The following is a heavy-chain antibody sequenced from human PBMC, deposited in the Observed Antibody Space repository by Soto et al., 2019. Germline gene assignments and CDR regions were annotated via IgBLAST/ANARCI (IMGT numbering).Heavy chain of an antibody. CDR3: AKSPLGYCSGGSCYPPHYFAY. J-gene: IGHJ4*02. CDR2: VGGSGDST. Sequence: EVQLLDSGGGLVQPGGSLRLSCAASGFTFSNYAMSWVRQAPGKGLEWVSGVGGSGDSTYYADSVKGRFTISRDNSKDTLYLQMNSLRAEDTAVYYCAKSPLGYCSGGSCYPPHYFAYWGQGTLVTVSS. CDR1: GFTFSNYA. D-gene: IGHD2-15*01. V-gene: IGHV3-23*01.